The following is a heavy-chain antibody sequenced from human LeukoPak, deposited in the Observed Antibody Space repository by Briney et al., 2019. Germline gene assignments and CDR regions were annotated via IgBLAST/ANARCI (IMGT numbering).Heavy chain of an antibody. CDR2: IHNSEST. D-gene: IGHD5-18*01. V-gene: IGHV4-39*01. J-gene: IGHJ4*02. Sequence: SETLSLTCTVSGGSISTSSYYWGWIRQPPGKGLEWIGNIHNSESTYYNPSLKSRVTMSVDTSKNQFSLKLSSVTAADTAVYYCARQVTFGYAFAYYFDYWGQGSLVTVSS. CDR1: GGSISTSSYY. CDR3: ARQVTFGYAFAYYFDY.